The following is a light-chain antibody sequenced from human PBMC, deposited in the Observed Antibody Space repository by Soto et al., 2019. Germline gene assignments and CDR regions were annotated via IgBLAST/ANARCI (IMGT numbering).Light chain of an antibody. CDR1: SSNIGSNY. J-gene: IGLJ2*01. CDR2: RNS. V-gene: IGLV1-47*01. Sequence: QSVLTQPPSASGTPGQRVTISCSGSSSNIGSNYVYWYQQLPGTVPQLLIYRNSERPSGVPDRFSGSKSGTSASLAISGLRSEDEADYYCAAWADSVSGVVFGGGTKVTVL. CDR3: AAWADSVSGVV.